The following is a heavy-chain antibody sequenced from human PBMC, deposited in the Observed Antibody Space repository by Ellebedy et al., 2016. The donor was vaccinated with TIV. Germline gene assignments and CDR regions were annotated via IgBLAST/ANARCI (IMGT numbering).Heavy chain of an antibody. Sequence: GGSLRLSXAASGFTFSSYWMHWVRQAPGKGLVWVSRINSDGSSTSYADSVKGRFTISRDNAKNTLYLQMNSLRAEDTAVYYCARMGGNYEFDYWGQGTLVTVSS. D-gene: IGHD4-11*01. CDR3: ARMGGNYEFDY. CDR1: GFTFSSYW. V-gene: IGHV3-74*01. J-gene: IGHJ4*02. CDR2: INSDGSST.